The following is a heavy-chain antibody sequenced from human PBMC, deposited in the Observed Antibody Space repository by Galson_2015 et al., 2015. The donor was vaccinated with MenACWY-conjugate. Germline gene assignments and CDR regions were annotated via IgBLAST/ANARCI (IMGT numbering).Heavy chain of an antibody. V-gene: IGHV3-23*01. CDR3: ARATSSASCRYFDY. CDR1: GFTFSSYA. D-gene: IGHD2-2*01. Sequence: SLRLSCAASGFTFSSYAMSWVRQAPGKGLEWVSAISGRGDSTYYADSVKGRFTISRDNSKNTLYLQMDSLRADDTAVYYCARATSSASCRYFDYWGQGTLVTVSS. J-gene: IGHJ4*02. CDR2: ISGRGDST.